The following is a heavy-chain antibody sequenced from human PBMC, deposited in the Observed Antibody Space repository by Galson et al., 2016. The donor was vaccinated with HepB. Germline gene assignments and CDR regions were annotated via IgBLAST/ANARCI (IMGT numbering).Heavy chain of an antibody. Sequence: SLRLSCAASGITVSTNYMSWVRQAPGKGLESVSVFFAAGGAFYAESVKGRFTISRDNSKNTLYLQMDSLRAGDTAVYYCVKHVAGSTRAAFDIWGQGTVVTVSS. J-gene: IGHJ3*02. CDR3: VKHVAGSTRAAFDI. CDR1: GITVSTNY. V-gene: IGHV3-66*04. CDR2: FFAAGGA. D-gene: IGHD5-24*01.